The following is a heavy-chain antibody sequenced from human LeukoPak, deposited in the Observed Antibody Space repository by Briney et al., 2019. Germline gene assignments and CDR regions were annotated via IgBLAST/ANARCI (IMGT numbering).Heavy chain of an antibody. CDR2: IYYNGST. CDR1: GGSISSSSYY. D-gene: IGHD2-2*01. J-gene: IGHJ4*02. CDR3: ARQMIVVVPAAMNY. Sequence: SETLSLTCTVSGGSISSSSYYWGWIRQPPGKGLEWIGSIYYNGSTYYNPSLKSRVTISVDTSKNQFSLKLGSVTAADTAVYYCARQMIVVVPAAMNYWGQGTLVTVSS. V-gene: IGHV4-39*01.